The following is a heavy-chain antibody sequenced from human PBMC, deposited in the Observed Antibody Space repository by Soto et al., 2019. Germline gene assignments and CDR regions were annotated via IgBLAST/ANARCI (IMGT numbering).Heavy chain of an antibody. CDR2: ISGSGGTT. D-gene: IGHD6-25*01. V-gene: IGHV3-23*01. CDR3: AKFFVETGGSSGWPWTFHY. Sequence: EVQLLESGGGLVQPGRSLRLSCAASGFTFSSYAMSWFRQAPGKGLEWVSAISGSGGTTYYAASVKGRFTSSRYNSKNTLFLQMNSLRAEDTAVYYCAKFFVETGGSSGWPWTFHYWGQGTLVTVSS. J-gene: IGHJ4*02. CDR1: GFTFSSYA.